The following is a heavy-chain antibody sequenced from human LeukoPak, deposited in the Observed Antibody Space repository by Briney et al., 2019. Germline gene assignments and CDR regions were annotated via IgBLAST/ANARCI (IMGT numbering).Heavy chain of an antibody. CDR1: GYTFTSYD. V-gene: IGHV1-8*01. D-gene: IGHD3-16*01. J-gene: IGHJ4*02. CDR2: MNPDSGNT. CDR3: ARGSKGGEGDY. Sequence: ASVKVSCKASGYTFTSYDINWVRQASGQGLEWMGWMNPDSGNTGYAQKFQARVTMTRNTSISTAHMELSSLRSEDTAMYYCARGSKGGEGDYWGQGTLVAVSS.